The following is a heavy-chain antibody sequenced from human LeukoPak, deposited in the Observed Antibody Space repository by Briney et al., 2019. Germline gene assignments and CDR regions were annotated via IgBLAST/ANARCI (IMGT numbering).Heavy chain of an antibody. D-gene: IGHD6-6*01. J-gene: IGHJ4*02. V-gene: IGHV3-9*01. CDR1: GFTFSSYA. CDR3: AKDMAYSTSGGVDY. Sequence: GRSLRLSCAASGFTFSSYAMHWVRHAPGKGLEWVSGISWNSGNRGYADSVKGRFTISRDNAKNSLYLQMNSLRAEDTALYYCAKDMAYSTSGGVDYWGQGTLVTVSS. CDR2: ISWNSGNR.